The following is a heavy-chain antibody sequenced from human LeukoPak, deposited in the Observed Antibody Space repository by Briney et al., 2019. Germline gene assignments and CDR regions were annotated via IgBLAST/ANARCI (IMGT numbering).Heavy chain of an antibody. Sequence: ASVKVSCKASGYTFTSYGISWVRQAPGQGLEWMGWISGYNGNTNYAQKLQGRVTMTTDTSTSTAYMELRSLRSDDTAVYYCARDWTTIFGVVSSHYYYYYYMDVWGKGTTVTVSS. V-gene: IGHV1-18*01. CDR2: ISGYNGNT. CDR3: ARDWTTIFGVVSSHYYYYYYMDV. D-gene: IGHD3-3*01. CDR1: GYTFTSYG. J-gene: IGHJ6*03.